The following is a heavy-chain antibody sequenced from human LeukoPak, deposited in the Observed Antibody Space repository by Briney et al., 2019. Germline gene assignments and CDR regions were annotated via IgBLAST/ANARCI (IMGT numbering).Heavy chain of an antibody. V-gene: IGHV1-46*01. CDR1: GYTFTSYY. CDR2: INPSGGST. Sequence: GASVKVSCKASGYTFTSYYMHWVRQAPGQGLEWMGIINPSGGSTSYAQKLQGRVTMTTDTSTSTAYMELRSLRSDDTAVYYCASPSGPAFYYYYGMDVWGQGTTVTVSS. J-gene: IGHJ6*02. CDR3: ASPSGPAFYYYYGMDV. D-gene: IGHD3-3*02.